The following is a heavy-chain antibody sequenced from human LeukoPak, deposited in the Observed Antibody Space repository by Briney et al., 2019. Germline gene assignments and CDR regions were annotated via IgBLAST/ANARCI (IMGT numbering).Heavy chain of an antibody. CDR2: INPNSGGT. J-gene: IGHJ6*03. CDR3: ARGDYYGSGSYSKRGPHYYYYMDV. V-gene: IGHV1-2*02. CDR1: GYTFTGYY. Sequence: ASVKVSCKASGYTFTGYYMHWVRQAPGQGLEWMGWINPNSGGTNYAQKFQGRVTMTRDTSISTAYMELSRLRSDDTAVYCCARGDYYGSGSYSKRGPHYYYYMDVWGKGTTVTVSS. D-gene: IGHD3-10*01.